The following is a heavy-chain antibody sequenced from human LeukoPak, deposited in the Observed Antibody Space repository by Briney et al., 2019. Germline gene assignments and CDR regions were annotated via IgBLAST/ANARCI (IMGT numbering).Heavy chain of an antibody. J-gene: IGHJ4*02. CDR2: ISDDGGAT. CDR3: AKAQGRFWSGYYIEGGDY. Sequence: GGSLRLSCVASGFTFSNYAMSWVRQAPGKGLEWVSAISDDGGATYHADSVKGRFTISRDNSKNTLYLQMNSLRAEDTAVYYCAKAQGRFWSGYYIEGGDYWGQGTLVTVSS. V-gene: IGHV3-23*01. CDR1: GFTFSNYA. D-gene: IGHD3-3*01.